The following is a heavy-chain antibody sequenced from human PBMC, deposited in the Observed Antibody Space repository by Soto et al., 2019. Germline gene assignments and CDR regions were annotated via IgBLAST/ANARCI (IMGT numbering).Heavy chain of an antibody. CDR1: GGTFSSYA. D-gene: IGHD2-15*01. CDR2: IIPIFGTA. J-gene: IGHJ1*01. V-gene: IGHV1-69*13. Sequence: SVKVSCKASGGTFSSYAISWVRQAPGQGLEWMGGIIPIFGTANYAQKFQGRVTITADESTSTAYMELSSLRSEDTAVYYCARGYCSGGSCYSGREYFQHWGQGTLVTVSS. CDR3: ARGYCSGGSCYSGREYFQH.